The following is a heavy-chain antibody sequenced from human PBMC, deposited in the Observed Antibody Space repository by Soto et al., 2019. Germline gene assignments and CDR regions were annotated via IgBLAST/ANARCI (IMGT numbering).Heavy chain of an antibody. D-gene: IGHD6-13*01. Sequence: SQTLSLTCAISGDSVSSNSAAWNWIRQSPSRGLEWLGRTYYRSKWYNDYAVSVKSRITINPDTSKNQFSLQLNSVTPEDTAVYYCARDRKAAAGSRDYYYYGMDVWGQGTTVTVSS. V-gene: IGHV6-1*01. CDR2: TYYRSKWYN. CDR1: GDSVSSNSAA. CDR3: ARDRKAAAGSRDYYYYGMDV. J-gene: IGHJ6*02.